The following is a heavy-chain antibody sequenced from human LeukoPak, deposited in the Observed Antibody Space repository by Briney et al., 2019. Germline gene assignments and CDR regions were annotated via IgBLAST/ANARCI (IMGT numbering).Heavy chain of an antibody. D-gene: IGHD3-22*01. V-gene: IGHV4-34*01. CDR2: INHSGST. CDR1: GGSFSGYY. CDR3: ARGLDYYDSSGYRSNWFDP. Sequence: SETLSLTCVVYGGSFSGYYWSWIRQPPGKGLEWIGEINHSGSTNYNPSLKSRVTISVDTSKNQFSLKLSSVTAADTAVYYCARGLDYYDSSGYRSNWFDPWGQGTLVTVSS. J-gene: IGHJ5*02.